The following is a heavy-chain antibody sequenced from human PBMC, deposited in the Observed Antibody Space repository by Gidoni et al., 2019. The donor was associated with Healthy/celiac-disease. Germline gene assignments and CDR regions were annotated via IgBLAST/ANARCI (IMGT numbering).Heavy chain of an antibody. CDR2: ISYEVSDS. Sequence: QVQLVESGGGVGQPGRCRRRAWEASGLTLRSYGMHWVRQAPGKGVEWLAVISYEVSDSSYADSVKCRVTISRDNSKNTLYLQMNSLRAEDPAVSYCASDSGHSSGWYYYYIDVWGKGTTVIVSS. J-gene: IGHJ6*03. CDR3: ASDSGHSSGWYYYYIDV. CDR1: GLTLRSYG. V-gene: IGHV3-30*03. D-gene: IGHD6-19*01.